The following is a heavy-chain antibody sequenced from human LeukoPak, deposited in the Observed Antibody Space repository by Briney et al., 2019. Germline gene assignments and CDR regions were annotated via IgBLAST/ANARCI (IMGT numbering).Heavy chain of an antibody. CDR1: GFTFSSYS. CDR3: ARGDRDLYCSSTSCYPVL. CDR2: ISSSSSYI. D-gene: IGHD2-2*01. V-gene: IGHV3-21*01. Sequence: GGSLRLSCVASGFTFSSYSMNWVRQAPGKGLEWVSSISSSSSYIYYADSVKGRFTISRDNAKNSLYLQMNSLRAEDTAVYYCARGDRDLYCSSTSCYPVLGGQGTLVTVSP. J-gene: IGHJ4*02.